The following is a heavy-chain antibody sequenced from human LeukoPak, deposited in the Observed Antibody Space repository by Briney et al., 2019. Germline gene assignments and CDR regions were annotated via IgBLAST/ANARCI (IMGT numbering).Heavy chain of an antibody. CDR3: AKTQWPTIYYYYGMDV. D-gene: IGHD6-19*01. CDR2: ISWNSGSI. V-gene: IGHV3-9*01. Sequence: GGSLRLSCAASGFTFDDYAMHWVRQAPGKGLEWVSGISWNSGSIGYADSVEGRFTISRDNAKNSLYLQMNSLRAEDTALYYCAKTQWPTIYYYYGMDVWGQGTTVTVSS. CDR1: GFTFDDYA. J-gene: IGHJ6*02.